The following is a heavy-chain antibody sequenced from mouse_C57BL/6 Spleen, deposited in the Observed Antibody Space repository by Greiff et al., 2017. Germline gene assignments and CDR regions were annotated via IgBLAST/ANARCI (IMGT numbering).Heavy chain of an antibody. Sequence: VQLQQPGAELVKPGASVKMSCKASGYTFTSYWITWVKQRPGQGLEWIGDIYPGSGSTNYNEKFKSKATLTVETSSSTADMQLSSLTSEDSAVYYCARRVTCPFDYWGQGTTLTVSS. CDR2: IYPGSGST. V-gene: IGHV1-55*01. CDR1: GYTFTSYW. J-gene: IGHJ2*01. CDR3: ARRVTCPFDY. D-gene: IGHD2-1*01.